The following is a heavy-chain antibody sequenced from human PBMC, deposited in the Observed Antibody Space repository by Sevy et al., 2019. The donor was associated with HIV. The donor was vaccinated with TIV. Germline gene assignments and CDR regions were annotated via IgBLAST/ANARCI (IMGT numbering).Heavy chain of an antibody. CDR1: GFTFKSYD. J-gene: IGHJ6*02. D-gene: IGHD4-17*01. CDR2: IRNDGSTK. Sequence: GGSLRLSCAASGFTFKSYDMHWVRQAPGKGLEWVTCIRNDGSTKYYADSVRGRFTASRDNSKNTLYLHMNSLRPEDTAVYYCVKGPHPAVTTSYALDVWGQGTTVTVSS. V-gene: IGHV3-30*02. CDR3: VKGPHPAVTTSYALDV.